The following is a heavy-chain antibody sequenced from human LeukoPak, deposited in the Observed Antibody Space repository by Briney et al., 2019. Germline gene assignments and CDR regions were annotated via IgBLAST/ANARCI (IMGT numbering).Heavy chain of an antibody. D-gene: IGHD2-15*01. V-gene: IGHV1-69*01. Sequence: ASVKVSCKASGDAFSSYAISWVRQAPGQGLEWMGGIIPIFGTANYAQKFQGRVTITADESTSTAYMELSSLRSEDTAVYYCARYGGYCSGGSCPYYFDYWGQGTLVTVSS. CDR1: GDAFSSYA. CDR2: IIPIFGTA. CDR3: ARYGGYCSGGSCPYYFDY. J-gene: IGHJ4*02.